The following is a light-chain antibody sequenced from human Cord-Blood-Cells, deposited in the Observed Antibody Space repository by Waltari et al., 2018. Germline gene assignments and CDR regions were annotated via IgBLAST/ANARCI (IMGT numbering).Light chain of an antibody. CDR3: QSYDSSLSGSWV. CDR2: GNS. Sequence: SVLTQPPSVSGAPGQRVTISCPGSSSNIGAGYDVPWYQQLPGTAPKLLIYGNSNRPSGVPDRFSGSKSGTSASLAITGLQAEDEADYYCQSYDSSLSGSWVFGGGTKLTVL. CDR1: SSNIGAGYD. J-gene: IGLJ3*02. V-gene: IGLV1-40*01.